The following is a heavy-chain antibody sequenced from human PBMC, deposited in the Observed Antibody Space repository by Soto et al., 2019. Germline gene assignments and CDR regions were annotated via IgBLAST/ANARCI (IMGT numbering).Heavy chain of an antibody. CDR1: GFTFSDYY. D-gene: IGHD5-12*01. J-gene: IGHJ4*02. CDR3: TRSLRGYSGYSGY. V-gene: IGHV3-11*05. CDR2: ISSSGSDT. Sequence: QVQLVESGGGLVKPGGCLRLSCAASGFTFSDYYMSWIRQAPGKGLEWVSYISSSGSDTNYADSVKGRFTVSRDNAKNSLYLQMNSLRAEDTAVYYCTRSLRGYSGYSGYWGQGTLVTVSS.